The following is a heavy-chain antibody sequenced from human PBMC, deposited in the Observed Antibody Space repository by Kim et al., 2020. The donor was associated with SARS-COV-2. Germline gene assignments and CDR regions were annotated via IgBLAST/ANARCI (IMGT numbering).Heavy chain of an antibody. D-gene: IGHD1-20*01. CDR1: GFTFGDYA. V-gene: IGHV3-49*04. Sequence: GGSLRLSCTASGFTFGDYAMSWVRQAPGKGLEWVGFIRSKAYGGTTEYAASVKGRFTISRDDSKSIAYLQMNSLKTEDTAVYYCTRGLYNWNQWNWFDPWGQGTLVTVSS. CDR3: TRGLYNWNQWNWFDP. CDR2: IRSKAYGGTT. J-gene: IGHJ5*02.